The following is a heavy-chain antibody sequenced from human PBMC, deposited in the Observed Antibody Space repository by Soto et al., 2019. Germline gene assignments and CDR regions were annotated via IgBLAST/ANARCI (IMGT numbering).Heavy chain of an antibody. V-gene: IGHV3-30*18. J-gene: IGHJ5*02. CDR1: GFTFSSYG. Sequence: QVQLVESGGGVVQPGRSLRLSCAASGFTFSSYGMHWVRQAPGKGLEWVAVISYDGSNKYYADSVKGRFTISRDNSKNTLYLQRNSLRAEDTAVYYCAKGGGVPAATHCFDPWGQGTLVTVSS. CDR3: AKGGGVPAATHCFDP. CDR2: ISYDGSNK. D-gene: IGHD2-2*01.